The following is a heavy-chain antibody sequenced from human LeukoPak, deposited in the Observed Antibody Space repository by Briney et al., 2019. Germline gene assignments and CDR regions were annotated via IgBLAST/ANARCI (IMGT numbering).Heavy chain of an antibody. CDR3: AKVEEGWFDP. V-gene: IGHV3-66*01. Sequence: GGSLRLSCAASGFTVSSNYMGWARQAPGRGLEWVSVIYSDTTAYYPDSVKGRFTISRDNSKNTLYLQMNSLSTDDTAVYYCAKVEEGWFDPWGQGTLVTVSS. CDR2: IYSDTTA. CDR1: GFTVSSNY. J-gene: IGHJ5*02.